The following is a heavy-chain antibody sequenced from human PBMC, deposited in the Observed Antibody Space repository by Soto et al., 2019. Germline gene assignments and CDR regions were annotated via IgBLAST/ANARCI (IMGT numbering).Heavy chain of an antibody. J-gene: IGHJ3*02. CDR2: INHSGST. CDR3: ARCSGSGTSPDAFDI. CDR1: GGSFSGYY. Sequence: SETLSLTCAVYGGSFSGYYWSWIHQPPGKGLEWIGEINHSGSTNYNPSLKSRVTISVDTSKNQFSLKLSSVTAADTAVYYCARCSGSGTSPDAFDIWGQGTMVTVSS. V-gene: IGHV4-34*01. D-gene: IGHD3-10*01.